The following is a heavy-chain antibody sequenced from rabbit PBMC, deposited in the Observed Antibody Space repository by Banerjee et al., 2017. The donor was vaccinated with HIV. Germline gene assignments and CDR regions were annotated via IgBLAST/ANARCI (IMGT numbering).Heavy chain of an antibody. J-gene: IGHJ4*01. CDR2: IYGGSSGST. V-gene: IGHV1S40*01. D-gene: IGHD1-1*01. CDR1: GFSFSSSYY. Sequence: QSLEESGGDLVKPGASLTLTCTASGFSFSSSYYMCWVRQAPGKGLEWIACIYGGSSGSTWYASWAKGRFTISKTSSTTVTLQMTSLTAADTATYFCARSDASSGGDYAFDLWGPGTLVTVS. CDR3: ARSDASSGGDYAFDL.